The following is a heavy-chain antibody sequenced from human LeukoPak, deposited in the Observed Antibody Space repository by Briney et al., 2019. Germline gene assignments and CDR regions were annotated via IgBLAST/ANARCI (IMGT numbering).Heavy chain of an antibody. V-gene: IGHV3-21*01. Sequence: PGGSLRLSRAASGFTFSNYNMNWVRQAPGRGLEWVSSISSSSSYIYYADSVKGRFTISRDNAKNSLYLQMNSLRADDTAVYYCARGAPYCSGANCMYYFDYWGQGTLVTVSS. CDR2: ISSSSSYI. J-gene: IGHJ4*02. CDR3: ARGAPYCSGANCMYYFDY. CDR1: GFTFSNYN. D-gene: IGHD2-15*01.